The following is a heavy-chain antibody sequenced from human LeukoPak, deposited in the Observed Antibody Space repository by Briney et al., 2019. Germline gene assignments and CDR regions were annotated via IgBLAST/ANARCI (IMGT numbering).Heavy chain of an antibody. J-gene: IGHJ4*02. CDR2: IDTAGSAT. V-gene: IGHV3-74*01. Sequence: ETLSLTCTVSGASIRSGSNYGGWIRQPPGKGLEWVSGIDTAGSATRYADSVKGRFTISRDSAKNTLFLQINSLRAEDTAVYYCARTGGWLSNFDFWGQGSLVTVSS. D-gene: IGHD5-24*01. CDR1: GASIRSGSNY. CDR3: ARTGGWLSNFDF.